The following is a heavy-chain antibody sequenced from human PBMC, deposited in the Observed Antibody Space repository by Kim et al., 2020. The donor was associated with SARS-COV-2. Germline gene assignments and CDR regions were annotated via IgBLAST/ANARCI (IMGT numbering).Heavy chain of an antibody. Sequence: VKGRFTISRDNAKNSLYLQMNSLRAEDTAVYYCARVSSGYYKTPYNWFDPWGQGTLVTVSS. J-gene: IGHJ5*02. CDR3: ARVSSGYYKTPYNWFDP. D-gene: IGHD3-22*01. V-gene: IGHV3-11*05.